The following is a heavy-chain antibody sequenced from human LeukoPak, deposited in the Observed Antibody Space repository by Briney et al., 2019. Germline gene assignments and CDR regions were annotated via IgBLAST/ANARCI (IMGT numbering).Heavy chain of an antibody. Sequence: PETLSLTCTVSGGSISSYYWSWIRQPPGKGLEWIGYIYYSGSTNYNPSLKSRVTISVDASKNQFSLKLSSVTAADTAVYYCARAYSGSYFDYWGQGTLVTVSS. J-gene: IGHJ4*02. D-gene: IGHD1-26*01. V-gene: IGHV4-59*01. CDR2: IYYSGST. CDR1: GGSISSYY. CDR3: ARAYSGSYFDY.